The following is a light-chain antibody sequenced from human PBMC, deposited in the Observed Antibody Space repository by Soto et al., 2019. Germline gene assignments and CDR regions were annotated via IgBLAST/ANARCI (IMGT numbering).Light chain of an antibody. CDR2: AAS. CDR3: QQVKRDLPLT. CDR1: QGISSY. Sequence: IQLAQSPSSLSASVGDRVTITCRASQGISSYLAWYQQKPGKAPKLLIYAASTLQSGVPSRFSGSGSGTEFTLTIDSLQPEDFATYYCQQVKRDLPLTFGGGTKVDI. J-gene: IGKJ4*01. V-gene: IGKV1-9*01.